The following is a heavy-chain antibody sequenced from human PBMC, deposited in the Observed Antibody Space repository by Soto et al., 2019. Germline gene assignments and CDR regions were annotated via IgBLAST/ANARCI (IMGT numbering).Heavy chain of an antibody. CDR2: ISLYSGNT. D-gene: IGHD2-15*01. J-gene: IGHJ4*02. V-gene: IGHV1-18*01. CDR3: ARDRSCSDH. Sequence: ASVKVSCKASGYSFTSYGISWVRQAPGQGLEWMGWISLYSGNTDYAQKFQGRVTMTTDTSTSTAYMELRSLTSDDTAVYYCARDRSCSDHWGQGTLVTVSS. CDR1: GYSFTSYG.